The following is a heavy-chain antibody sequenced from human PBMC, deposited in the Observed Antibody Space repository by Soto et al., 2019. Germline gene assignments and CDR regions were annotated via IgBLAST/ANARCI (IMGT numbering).Heavy chain of an antibody. CDR3: ARDTPYYDSSLFDY. Sequence: GGSLRLSCVASGFTFRTYSMNWVRQAPGKELEWLSYISSGGSTVYYADSVKGRFTISRDNAKNSLYLQMNSLRAEDTVVYYCARDTPYYDSSLFDYWGQGTLVTVSS. CDR1: GFTFRTYS. D-gene: IGHD3-22*01. J-gene: IGHJ4*02. V-gene: IGHV3-48*01. CDR2: ISSGGSTV.